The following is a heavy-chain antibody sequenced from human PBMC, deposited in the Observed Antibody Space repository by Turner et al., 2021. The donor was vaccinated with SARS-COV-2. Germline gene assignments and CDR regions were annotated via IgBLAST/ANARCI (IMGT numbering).Heavy chain of an antibody. CDR3: ASFVGEGP. V-gene: IGHV3-NL1*01. D-gene: IGHD3-16*01. J-gene: IGHJ4*02. CDR2: IYSGGST. CDR1: GFTFSSYG. Sequence: QVQLVESGGGVVQPGRSLRLSCAASGFTFSSYGMHWVRQAPGKGLEWVAVIYSGGSTYYADSVKGRFTISRDNSKNTLYLQMNSLRAEDTAVYYCASFVGEGPWGQGTLVTVSS.